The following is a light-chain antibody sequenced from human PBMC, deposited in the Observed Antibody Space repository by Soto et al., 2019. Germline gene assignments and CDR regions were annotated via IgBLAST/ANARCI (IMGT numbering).Light chain of an antibody. CDR3: CSSAGTYTSV. J-gene: IGLJ3*02. Sequence: QSALTQPRSVSGSPGQSVTISCTGTSSDVGGYNYVSWYQQHPGKAPKLMISDVSKRPSGVPDRFSCSKSGNTASLTISGLQAEAEADDYCCSSAGTYTSVFGGGTKLTVL. V-gene: IGLV2-11*01. CDR1: SSDVGGYNY. CDR2: DVS.